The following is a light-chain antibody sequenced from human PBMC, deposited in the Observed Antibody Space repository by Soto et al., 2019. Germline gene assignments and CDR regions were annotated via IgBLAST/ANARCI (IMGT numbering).Light chain of an antibody. CDR1: QGIIHY. J-gene: IGKJ4*01. Sequence: DSQVTQSPSSLSASVGDRVAITCRTSQGIIHYLAWYQQKPGKVPKLLIYAASTLQSGVPSRFSGSGSGTDFTLTISSLQPDDVATYYCQTSNSAPLPFGGATEVEIK. CDR2: AAS. V-gene: IGKV1-27*01. CDR3: QTSNSAPLP.